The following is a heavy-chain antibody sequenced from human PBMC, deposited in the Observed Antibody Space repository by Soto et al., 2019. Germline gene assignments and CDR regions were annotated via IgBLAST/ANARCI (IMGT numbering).Heavy chain of an antibody. CDR1: GFTFSSYA. CDR2: ISGSGGST. CDR3: AKDGNPIPYLTGYYRLGWFDP. Sequence: EVQLLESGGGLVQPGGSLRLSCAASGFTFSSYAMSWVRQAPGKGLEWVSAISGSGGSTYYADSVKGRFTISRDNSKNTLYLQMNSLRAEDTVVYYCAKDGNPIPYLTGYYRLGWFDPWGQGTLVTVSS. D-gene: IGHD3-9*01. V-gene: IGHV3-23*01. J-gene: IGHJ5*02.